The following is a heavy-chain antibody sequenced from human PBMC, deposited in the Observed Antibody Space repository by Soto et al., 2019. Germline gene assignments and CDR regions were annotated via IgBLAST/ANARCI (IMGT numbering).Heavy chain of an antibody. J-gene: IGHJ4*02. V-gene: IGHV3-21*01. CDR1: GFTFSSYS. CDR2: ISSSSSYI. D-gene: IGHD6-19*01. Sequence: GGSLRLSCAASGFTFSSYSMNWVRQAPGKGLEWVSSISSSSSYIYYADSVKGRFTISRDNAKNSLYLQMNSLRAEDTAVYYCARSYSSGWYVGGSFDYWGQGTLVTVSS. CDR3: ARSYSSGWYVGGSFDY.